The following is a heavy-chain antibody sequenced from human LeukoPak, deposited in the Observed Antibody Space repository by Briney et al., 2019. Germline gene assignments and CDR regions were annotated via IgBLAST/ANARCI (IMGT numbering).Heavy chain of an antibody. V-gene: IGHV3-74*01. D-gene: IGHD3-22*01. CDR1: GFTFLNYW. CDR3: AKGTAMIVVVITYFDY. CDR2: INGDGSAT. J-gene: IGHJ4*02. Sequence: GGSLRLSCAASGFTFLNYWMHWARQAPGKGLVWVSRINGDGSATSYADSVKGRFTISRDNSKNTLYLQMNSLRAEDTAVYYCAKGTAMIVVVITYFDYWGQGTLVTVSS.